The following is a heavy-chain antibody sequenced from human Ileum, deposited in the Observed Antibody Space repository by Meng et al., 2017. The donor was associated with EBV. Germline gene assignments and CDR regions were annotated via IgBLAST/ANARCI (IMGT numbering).Heavy chain of an antibody. CDR1: CGSISSSNW. J-gene: IGHJ4*02. D-gene: IGHD3-10*01. Sequence: QVPLQGSGPGPVKPSGTLSLTCAVSCGSISSSNWWNWVRQPPGKGLEWIGEIYYSGSTIYNPSLKSRVTISVDKSKNLFSLKLSSVTAADTAVYYCARGYGSGRDYFDYWGQGTLVTVSS. CDR2: IYYSGST. V-gene: IGHV4-4*02. CDR3: ARGYGSGRDYFDY.